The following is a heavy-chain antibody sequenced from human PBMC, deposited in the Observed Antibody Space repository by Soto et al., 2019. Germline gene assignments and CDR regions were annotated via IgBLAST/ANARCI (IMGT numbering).Heavy chain of an antibody. CDR2: ISCSGGST. V-gene: IGHV3-23*04. D-gene: IGHD3-9*01. J-gene: IGHJ4*02. Sequence: EVQLVESGGGLVQPGGSLRLSCAASGFTFSSSAMSWVRQAPGKGLEWVSAISCSGGSTYYAESVKGRFTISRDYSKNTLYLQMNSLRAEDTAVYYCAKDLITIFFQGRGCEYWGQGTLVTVSS. CDR1: GFTFSSSA. CDR3: AKDLITIFFQGRGCEY.